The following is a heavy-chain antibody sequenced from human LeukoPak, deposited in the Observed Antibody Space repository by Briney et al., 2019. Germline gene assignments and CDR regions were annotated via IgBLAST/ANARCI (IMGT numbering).Heavy chain of an antibody. Sequence: GSLRLSCAASGFTFSSDAMTRVRQAPGKGVEWVSVISGSGGRTYYADSVKGRFTISRDNSKNTLYLQMSSLRAEDTAVYYCAKDRGGGNLDFDYWGQGTLVTVSS. D-gene: IGHD2-15*01. V-gene: IGHV3-23*01. CDR3: AKDRGGGNLDFDY. J-gene: IGHJ4*02. CDR2: ISGSGGRT. CDR1: GFTFSSDA.